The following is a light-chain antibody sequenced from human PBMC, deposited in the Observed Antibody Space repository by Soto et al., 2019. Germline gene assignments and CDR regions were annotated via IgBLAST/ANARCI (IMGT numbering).Light chain of an antibody. CDR2: WAS. Sequence: DIVMTQSPDSLAVSLGERATINCKSSQSLLYGSSNKNNLAWYQHKPGQPPRLLVYWASTRHSGVPDRFSGSGSGTDFTLTISSLQGDDVAFYYCQQYYNTPWAFGPRTKVEIK. CDR1: QSLLYGSSNKNN. V-gene: IGKV4-1*01. CDR3: QQYYNTPWA. J-gene: IGKJ1*01.